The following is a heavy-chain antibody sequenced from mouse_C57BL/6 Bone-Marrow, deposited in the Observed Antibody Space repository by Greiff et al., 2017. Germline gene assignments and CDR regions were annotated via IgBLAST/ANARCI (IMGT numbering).Heavy chain of an antibody. CDR1: GFTFSSYA. V-gene: IGHV5-4*01. Sequence: EVQGVESGGGLVKPGGSLKLSCAASGFTFSSYAMSWVRQTPEKRLEWVATISDGGSYTYYPDNVKGRFTISRDNAKNNLYLQMSHLKSEDTAMYYCATLYYFDYWGQGTTRTVSS. CDR2: ISDGGSYT. CDR3: ATLYYFDY. J-gene: IGHJ2*01.